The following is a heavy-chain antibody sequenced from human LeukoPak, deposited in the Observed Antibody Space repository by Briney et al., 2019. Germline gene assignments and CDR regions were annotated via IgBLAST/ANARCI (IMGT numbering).Heavy chain of an antibody. CDR2: ITPIFGTA. V-gene: IGHV1-69*13. CDR1: GYTFTSYG. J-gene: IGHJ4*02. Sequence: SVKVSCKASGYTFTSYGISWVRQAPGQGLEWMGGITPIFGTANYAQKFQGRVTITADESTSTAYMELSSLRSEDTAVYYCARDRGSGYRDYWGQGTLVTVSS. D-gene: IGHD3-22*01. CDR3: ARDRGSGYRDY.